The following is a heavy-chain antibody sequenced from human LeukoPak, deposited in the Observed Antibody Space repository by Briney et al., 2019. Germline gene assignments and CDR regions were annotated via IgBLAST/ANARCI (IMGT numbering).Heavy chain of an antibody. CDR2: IYYSGST. J-gene: IGHJ4*02. Sequence: SSETLSLTCTVSGGSISSYYWSWIRQPPGKGLEWIGYIYYSGSTNYNPSLKSRVTISVDTSKKQFSLKVNSVTAADTAVYYCARNGSKVGAAGPVGGYFDYWGRGTLVTVSS. V-gene: IGHV4-59*08. CDR3: ARNGSKVGAAGPVGGYFDY. CDR1: GGSISSYY. D-gene: IGHD1-26*01.